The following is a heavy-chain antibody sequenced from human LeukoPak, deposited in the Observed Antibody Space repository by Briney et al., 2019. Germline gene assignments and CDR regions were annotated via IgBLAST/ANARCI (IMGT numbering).Heavy chain of an antibody. CDR2: INPNSGGT. D-gene: IGHD2/OR15-2a*01. CDR3: ARDRASTIDY. V-gene: IGHV1-2*02. J-gene: IGHJ4*02. CDR1: GYTFTGYY. Sequence: ASVKVSCKASGYTFTGYYMHWGRQAPGRGLEWMGWINPNSGGTNYAQKFQGRVTMTRDTSISTAYMELSRLRSDDTAVYYCARDRASTIDYWGQGTLVTVSS.